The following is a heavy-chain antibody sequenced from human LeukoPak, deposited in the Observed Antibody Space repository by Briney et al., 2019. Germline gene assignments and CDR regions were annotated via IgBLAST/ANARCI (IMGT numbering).Heavy chain of an antibody. CDR2: ITIISSTI. CDR3: ARDISPVGGY. J-gene: IGHJ4*02. CDR1: GFTFSAYA. V-gene: IGHV3-48*02. Sequence: GGSLRLSCAASGFTFSAYAMSWVRQAPGKGLEWVSYITIISSTIYYADSVRGRFTISRDNAKNSLYLQMNSLRDEDTAVYYCARDISPVGGYWGQGTLVTVSS. D-gene: IGHD2-15*01.